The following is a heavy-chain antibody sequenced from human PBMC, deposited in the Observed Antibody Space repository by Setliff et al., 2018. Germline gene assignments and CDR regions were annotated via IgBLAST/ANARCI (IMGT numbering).Heavy chain of an antibody. V-gene: IGHV4-59*08. J-gene: IGHJ4*02. Sequence: ASETLSLTCTVSGGSISTYYWSWIRQTPVKGLEWIGYVYYSGSTNYNPSLKSRVTISVDTSKNQFSLKLSSVTAADTAVYYCARLYSSGWDYWGQGTLVTVSS. CDR3: ARLYSSGWDY. D-gene: IGHD6-19*01. CDR2: VYYSGST. CDR1: GGSISTYY.